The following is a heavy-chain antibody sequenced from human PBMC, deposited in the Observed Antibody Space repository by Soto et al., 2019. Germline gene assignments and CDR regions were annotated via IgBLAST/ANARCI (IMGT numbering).Heavy chain of an antibody. J-gene: IGHJ6*02. CDR2: IYPGDSDT. Sequence: PGEWLKSSYKGCRYRFHSYLAGCVREIHGKALECLGIIYPGDSDTRYSPSFQGQVTISADKSISTAYLQWSSLKASDTAMYYCARLSIAAPPYGMDVWGQGTTVPVSS. CDR1: RYRFHSYL. D-gene: IGHD6-6*01. V-gene: IGHV5-51*01. CDR3: ARLSIAAPPYGMDV.